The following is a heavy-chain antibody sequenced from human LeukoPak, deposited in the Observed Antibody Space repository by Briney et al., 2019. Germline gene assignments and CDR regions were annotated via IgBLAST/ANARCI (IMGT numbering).Heavy chain of an antibody. CDR1: GGSFSGYY. V-gene: IGHV4-34*01. CDR2: INHSGST. CDR3: ARGSSSWYEFDY. D-gene: IGHD6-13*01. Sequence: SETLSLTCAVYGGSFSGYYWSWIRQPPGKGLEWIGEINHSGSTNYNPSLKSRVTISVDTSKNQFSLELSSVTAADTAVYYCARGSSSWYEFDYWGQGTLVTVSS. J-gene: IGHJ4*02.